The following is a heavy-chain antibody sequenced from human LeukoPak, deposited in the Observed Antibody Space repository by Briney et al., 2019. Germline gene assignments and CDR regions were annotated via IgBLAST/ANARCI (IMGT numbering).Heavy chain of an antibody. D-gene: IGHD4-17*01. CDR2: IYYSGST. Sequence: SETLSLTCTVSGGSISSYYWSWIRQPPGKGLEWIGYIYYSGSTNYNPSLKSRVTISVDTSKNQFSLKLSSVTAADTAVYYCAGDLPRYGSYYYYYYMDVWGKGTTVTVSS. CDR1: GGSISSYY. V-gene: IGHV4-59*01. J-gene: IGHJ6*03. CDR3: AGDLPRYGSYYYYYYMDV.